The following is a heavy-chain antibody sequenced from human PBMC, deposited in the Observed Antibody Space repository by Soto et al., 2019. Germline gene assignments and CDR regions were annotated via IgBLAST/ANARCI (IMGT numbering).Heavy chain of an antibody. D-gene: IGHD3-22*01. CDR1: GFSFSDAW. CDR3: AAERAYFHDSNGYLSIDF. Sequence: EVQLVESGGGLVKPGGSLRLSCAASGFSFSDAWLNWVRQAPGKGLEWVGRVKSKTAVETADYATFVKGRFTISRDDSKNARYLQMNSRKTEDTAVYYCAAERAYFHDSNGYLSIDFWGQGTLVTVSS. V-gene: IGHV3-15*07. CDR2: VKSKTAVETA. J-gene: IGHJ4*02.